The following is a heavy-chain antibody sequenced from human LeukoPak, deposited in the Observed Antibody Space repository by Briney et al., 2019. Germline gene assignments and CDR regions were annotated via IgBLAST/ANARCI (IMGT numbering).Heavy chain of an antibody. D-gene: IGHD5-12*01. CDR1: GFTFSDYY. CDR3: ARPAGYSGYDWFDY. Sequence: GGSLGLSCAASGFTFSDYYMSWIRQAPGKGLEWVSYISSSSSYTNYADSVKGRFTISRDNAKNSLYLQMNSLRAEDTAVYYCARPAGYSGYDWFDYWGQGTLVTVSS. J-gene: IGHJ4*02. CDR2: ISSSSSYT. V-gene: IGHV3-11*06.